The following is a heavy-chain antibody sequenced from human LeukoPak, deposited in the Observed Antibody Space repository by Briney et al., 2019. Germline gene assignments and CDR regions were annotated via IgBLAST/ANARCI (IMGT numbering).Heavy chain of an antibody. J-gene: IGHJ4*02. D-gene: IGHD1-1*01. Sequence: ASVKVSCKASGYTFTSYGISWVRQAPGQGLEWMGWISAYNGNTNYAQKLQGRVTMTPDTSTSTAYMELRSLRSDDTAVYYCARDLDNWNDGLRSNFDYWGQGTLVTVSS. CDR2: ISAYNGNT. CDR3: ARDLDNWNDGLRSNFDY. V-gene: IGHV1-18*01. CDR1: GYTFTSYG.